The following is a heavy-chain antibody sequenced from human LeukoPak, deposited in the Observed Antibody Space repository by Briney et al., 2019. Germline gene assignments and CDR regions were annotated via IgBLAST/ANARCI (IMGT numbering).Heavy chain of an antibody. CDR2: IYYSGST. Sequence: SETLPLTCAVSGGSISSYYWSWIRQPPGKGLEWIGYIYYSGSTNYNPSLKSRVTISVDTAKNQFSLKLSSVTAADTAVYYCASASRLGQRDFDYWGQGTLVTVSS. J-gene: IGHJ4*02. CDR1: GGSISSYY. V-gene: IGHV4-59*08. CDR3: ASASRLGQRDFDY. D-gene: IGHD3-9*01.